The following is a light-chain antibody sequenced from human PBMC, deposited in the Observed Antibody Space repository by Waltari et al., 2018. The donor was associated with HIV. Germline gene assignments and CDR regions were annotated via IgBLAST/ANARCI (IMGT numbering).Light chain of an antibody. CDR3: AAWDDSLNGPVV. CDR2: SNN. CDR1: SSNIGSNP. Sequence: QSVLTQPPSASGTPGQRVPIPRSGSSSNIGSNPVNWYQQLPGTAPKLLIYSNNQRPSGVPDRFSGSKSGTSASLAISGLQSEDEADYYCAAWDDSLNGPVVFGGGTKLTVL. J-gene: IGLJ2*01. V-gene: IGLV1-44*01.